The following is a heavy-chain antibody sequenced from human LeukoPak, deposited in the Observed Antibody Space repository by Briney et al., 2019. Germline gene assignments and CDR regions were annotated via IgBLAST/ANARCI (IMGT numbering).Heavy chain of an antibody. CDR2: IIPIFGIA. CDR3: ARDSGSYSTYYFDY. J-gene: IGHJ4*02. Sequence: ASVNVSCKASGGTFSSYAISGVRQARGQGLAWMGRIIPIFGIANYAQKFQGRVTITADKSTSTAYMELSSLRSEDTAVYYCARDSGSYSTYYFDYWGQGTLVTVSS. V-gene: IGHV1-69*04. D-gene: IGHD1-26*01. CDR1: GGTFSSYA.